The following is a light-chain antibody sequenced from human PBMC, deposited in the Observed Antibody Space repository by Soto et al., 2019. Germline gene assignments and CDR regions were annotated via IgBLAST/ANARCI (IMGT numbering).Light chain of an antibody. J-gene: IGLJ2*01. CDR2: DVS. Sequence: QSALTQPASVSGSPGQSITISCTGTSSDVGGYNYVSWYQQQPGKAPKLMIYDVSNRPSGVSNRFSGSKSGNTASLTISGLQAEDEADYYCSSYTSSSTLEVVFGGGTKLTVL. V-gene: IGLV2-14*01. CDR1: SSDVGGYNY. CDR3: SSYTSSSTLEVV.